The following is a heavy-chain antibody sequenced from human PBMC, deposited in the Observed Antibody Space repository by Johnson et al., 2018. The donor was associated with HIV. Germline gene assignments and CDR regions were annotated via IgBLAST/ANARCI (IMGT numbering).Heavy chain of an antibody. Sequence: VQLVESGGGVVQPGRSLRLSCAASGFTFDDYAMHWVRQAPGKGLEWVSGISWNSGSIGYADSVKGRFTISRDNAKNSLYLQMNSLRAEDTALYYCAKVGGEGAFDIWGQGTMVTVSS. J-gene: IGHJ3*02. CDR3: AKVGGEGAFDI. D-gene: IGHD3-3*01. CDR1: GFTFDDYA. CDR2: ISWNSGSI. V-gene: IGHV3-9*01.